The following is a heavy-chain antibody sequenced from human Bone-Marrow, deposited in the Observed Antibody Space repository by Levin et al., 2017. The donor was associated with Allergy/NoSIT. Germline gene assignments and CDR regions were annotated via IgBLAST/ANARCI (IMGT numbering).Heavy chain of an antibody. D-gene: IGHD2-2*03. V-gene: IGHV1-2*06. CDR3: ARLKRGGYCSSTSCRLFDY. CDR2: INPNSGGT. J-gene: IGHJ4*02. CDR1: GYTFTGYY. Sequence: ASVKVSCKASGYTFTGYYMHWVRQAPGQGLEWMGRINPNSGGTNYAQKFQGRVTMTRDTSISTAYMELSRLRSDDTAVYYCARLKRGGYCSSTSCRLFDYWGQGTLVTVSS.